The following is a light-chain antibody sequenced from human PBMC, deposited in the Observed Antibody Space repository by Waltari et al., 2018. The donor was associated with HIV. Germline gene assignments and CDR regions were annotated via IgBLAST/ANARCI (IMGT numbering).Light chain of an antibody. CDR1: SSDVGSYNL. Sequence: QSALTQPASMSGSPGQSITIPCTGTSSDVGSYNLVSWYQQPPGKAPKLMIYEVSTRPSGVSNRFSGSKAGNTASLTISGLQAEDEADYYCCSYAGSSTLVFGGGTKLPVL. CDR2: EVS. J-gene: IGLJ2*01. CDR3: CSYAGSSTLV. V-gene: IGLV2-23*02.